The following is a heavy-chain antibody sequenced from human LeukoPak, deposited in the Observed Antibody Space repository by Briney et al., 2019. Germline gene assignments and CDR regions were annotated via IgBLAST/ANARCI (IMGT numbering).Heavy chain of an antibody. CDR2: ISGSGGST. V-gene: IGHV3-23*01. Sequence: GGSLRLSCAASGFTLSSYAMHWVRQAPGKGLEWVSAISGSGGSTYYADSVKGRFTISRDNSKNTLYLQMNSLRAGDTAVHYCAKPAKTDYADYWGQGTLVTVSS. J-gene: IGHJ4*02. CDR3: AKPAKTDYADY. CDR1: GFTLSSYA. D-gene: IGHD1-14*01.